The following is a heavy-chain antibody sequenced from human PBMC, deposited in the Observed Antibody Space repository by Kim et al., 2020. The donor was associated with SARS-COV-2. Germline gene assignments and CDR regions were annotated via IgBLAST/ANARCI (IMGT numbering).Heavy chain of an antibody. CDR2: ST. D-gene: IGHD4-17*01. V-gene: IGHV4-34*01. Sequence: STNYNPSLKSRVTISVDTSKNQFSLKLSSVTAADTAVYYCARGGPYGDSSWGQGTLVTVSS. CDR3: ARGGPYGDSS. J-gene: IGHJ4*02.